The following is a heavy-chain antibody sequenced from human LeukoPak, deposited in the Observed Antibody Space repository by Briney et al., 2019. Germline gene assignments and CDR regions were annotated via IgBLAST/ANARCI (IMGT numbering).Heavy chain of an antibody. Sequence: SETLSLTCTVSGGSISSYYWSWIRQPPGKGLEWIGYIYYSGSTNYNPSLKSRVTISVDTSKNQFSLKLSSVTAADTAVYYCARREMVYWYFDLWGRGTLVTVSS. CDR1: GGSISSYY. CDR3: ARREMVYWYFDL. CDR2: IYYSGST. J-gene: IGHJ2*01. D-gene: IGHD5-24*01. V-gene: IGHV4-59*01.